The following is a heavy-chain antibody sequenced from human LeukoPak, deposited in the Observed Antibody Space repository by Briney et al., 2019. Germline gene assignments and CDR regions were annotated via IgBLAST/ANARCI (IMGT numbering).Heavy chain of an antibody. CDR2: ISGSGGST. CDR3: AKIRKATENDY. J-gene: IGHJ4*02. Sequence: GGSLRLSCAASGFNFSFYGMSWVRPAPGKGLEWVSGISGSGGSTYYADSVKGRYTISRDNSKNTLYLQMNSLRAEDTAVYYCAKIRKATENDYWGQGTLVTVSS. V-gene: IGHV3-23*01. D-gene: IGHD5-12*01. CDR1: GFNFSFYG.